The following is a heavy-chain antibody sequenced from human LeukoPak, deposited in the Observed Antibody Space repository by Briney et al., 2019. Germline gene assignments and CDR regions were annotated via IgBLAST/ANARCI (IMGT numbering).Heavy chain of an antibody. J-gene: IGHJ4*02. D-gene: IGHD3-16*02. Sequence: ASVKVSCKASGYTFTGYYMHWVRQAPGQGLEWMGWINPNSGGTNYAQKFQGRVTMTRDTSISTAYMELSRLRSDDTAVYYCATPGKVSRGSYPFDSWGQGTLVTVSS. V-gene: IGHV1-2*02. CDR2: INPNSGGT. CDR1: GYTFTGYY. CDR3: ATPGKVSRGSYPFDS.